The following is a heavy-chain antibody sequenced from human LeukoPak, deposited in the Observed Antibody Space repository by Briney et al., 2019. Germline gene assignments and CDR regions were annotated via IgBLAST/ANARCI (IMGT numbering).Heavy chain of an antibody. CDR2: IYDSGNT. CDR3: ARSMYSGTYWGSFHF. D-gene: IGHD1-26*01. J-gene: IGHJ4*02. V-gene: IGHV4-30-4*07. CDR1: GGSISRGGYS. Sequence: SETLSLTCEVSGGSISRGGYSYSWIRQPPGKGLEWIGYIYDSGNTYYNPSLKSRVSISMDTSKNQLSLKLRSVTAADTAVYFCARSMYSGTYWGSFHFWGQGTQVAVSS.